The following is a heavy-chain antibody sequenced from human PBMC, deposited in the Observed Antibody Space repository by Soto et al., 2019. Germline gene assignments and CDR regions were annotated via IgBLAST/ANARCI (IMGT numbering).Heavy chain of an antibody. D-gene: IGHD4-17*01. CDR2: IIPIFGTA. V-gene: IGHV1-69*13. CDR1: GGTFSSYA. Sequence: SVKVSCKASGGTFSSYAISWVLQAPGQGLEWMGGIIPIFGTANYAQKFQGRVTITADESTSTAYMELSSLRSEDTAVYYCARSHDYGGNSEPPYYFDYWGQGTLVTVSS. CDR3: ARSHDYGGNSEPPYYFDY. J-gene: IGHJ4*02.